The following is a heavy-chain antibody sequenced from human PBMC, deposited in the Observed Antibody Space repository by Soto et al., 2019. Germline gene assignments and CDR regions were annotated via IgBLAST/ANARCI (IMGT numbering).Heavy chain of an antibody. V-gene: IGHV3-7*05. CDR1: GFTFSSYW. Sequence: GGSLRLSCAASGFTFSSYWMSWVRQAPGKGLEWVANIKQDGSEKYYVDSVKGRFTISRDNAKNSLYLQMNSLRAEDTAVYYCARRRWELEEYYFDYWGQGTLVTVSS. D-gene: IGHD1-26*01. J-gene: IGHJ4*02. CDR2: IKQDGSEK. CDR3: ARRRWELEEYYFDY.